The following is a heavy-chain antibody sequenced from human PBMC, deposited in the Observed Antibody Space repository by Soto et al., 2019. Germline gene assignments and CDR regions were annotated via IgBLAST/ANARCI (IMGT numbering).Heavy chain of an antibody. D-gene: IGHD6-19*01. J-gene: IGHJ6*02. Sequence: GGSLRLSCAASGFTFSSYGMHWVRQAPGKGLEWVAVISYDGSNKYYADSVKGRFTISRDNSKNTLYLQMNSLRAEDTAVYYCAKDYSSGSKRGCGMDVWGQGTTVTVSS. V-gene: IGHV3-30*18. CDR3: AKDYSSGSKRGCGMDV. CDR1: GFTFSSYG. CDR2: ISYDGSNK.